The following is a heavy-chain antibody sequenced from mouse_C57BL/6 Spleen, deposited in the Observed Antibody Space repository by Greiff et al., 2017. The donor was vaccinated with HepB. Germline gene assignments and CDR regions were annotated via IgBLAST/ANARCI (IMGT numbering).Heavy chain of an antibody. CDR1: GFTFSDYG. CDR2: ISSGSSTI. V-gene: IGHV5-17*01. CDR3: AGREQGYFDV. Sequence: EVQRVESGGGLVKPGGSLKLSCAASGFTFSDYGMHWVRQAPEKGLEWVAYISSGSSTIYYADTVKGRFTISRDNAKNTLFLQMTSLRSEDTAMYYCAGREQGYFDVWGTGTTVTVSS. J-gene: IGHJ1*03.